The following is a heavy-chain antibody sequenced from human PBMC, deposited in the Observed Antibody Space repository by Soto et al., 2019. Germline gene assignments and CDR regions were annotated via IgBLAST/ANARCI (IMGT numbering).Heavy chain of an antibody. J-gene: IGHJ5*02. CDR1: GFTFDDYA. Sequence: EVQLVESGGGLVQPGRSLRLSCAASGFTFDDYAMHWVRQAPGKGLEWVSGISWNSGSIGYADSVKGRITISRDNAKNSLYLQMNSLRAEDTALYYCANGSSGWQSFDLWGQGTLVTVSS. D-gene: IGHD6-19*01. CDR3: ANGSSGWQSFDL. CDR2: ISWNSGSI. V-gene: IGHV3-9*01.